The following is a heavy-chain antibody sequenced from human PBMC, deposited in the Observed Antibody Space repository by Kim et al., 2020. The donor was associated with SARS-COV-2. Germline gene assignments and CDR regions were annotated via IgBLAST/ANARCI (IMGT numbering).Heavy chain of an antibody. J-gene: IGHJ4*02. CDR3: ARHGDYYGSGSYFGY. V-gene: IGHV5-10-1*01. Sequence: GESLKISCKGSGYSFTSYWISWVRQMPGKGLEWMWRIDPSDSYTNYSPSFQGHVTISADKSISTAYLQWSSLKASDTAMYYCARHGDYYGSGSYFGYWGQGTLVTVSS. CDR1: GYSFTSYW. CDR2: IDPSDSYT. D-gene: IGHD3-10*01.